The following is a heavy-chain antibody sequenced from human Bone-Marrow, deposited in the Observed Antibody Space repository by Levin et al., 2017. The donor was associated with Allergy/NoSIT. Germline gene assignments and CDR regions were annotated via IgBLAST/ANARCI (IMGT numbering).Heavy chain of an antibody. J-gene: IGHJ4*02. CDR1: GFTFSSYS. CDR3: ARDMDSYGPEQYYFDY. D-gene: IGHD5-18*01. CDR2: ISSSSSYI. Sequence: GESLKISCAASGFTFSSYSMNWVRQAPGKGLEWVSSISSSSSYIYYADSVKGRFTISRDNAKNSLYLQMNSLRAEDTAVYYCARDMDSYGPEQYYFDYWGQGTLVTVSS. V-gene: IGHV3-21*01.